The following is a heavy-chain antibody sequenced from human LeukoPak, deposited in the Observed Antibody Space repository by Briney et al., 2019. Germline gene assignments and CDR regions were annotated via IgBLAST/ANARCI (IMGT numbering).Heavy chain of an antibody. CDR3: ARADYYGSGSSNDY. CDR1: GVSISSYY. V-gene: IGHV4-59*01. D-gene: IGHD3-10*01. J-gene: IGHJ4*02. CDR2: IYYSGST. Sequence: SETLSLTCTVSGVSISSYYWSWIRQPPGKGLEWIGYIYYSGSTNYNPSLKSRVTISVDTSKNQFSLKLSSVTAADTAVYYCARADYYGSGSSNDYWGQGTLVTVSP.